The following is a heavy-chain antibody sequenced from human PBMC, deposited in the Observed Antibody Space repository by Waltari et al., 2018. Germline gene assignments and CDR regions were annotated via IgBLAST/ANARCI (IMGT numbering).Heavy chain of an antibody. CDR2: IYYSGST. CDR1: GGSISSYY. CDR3: ARGGTGITGTTLADY. J-gene: IGHJ4*02. D-gene: IGHD1-20*01. V-gene: IGHV4-59*01. Sequence: QVQLQESGPGLVKHSETLSLTCTASGGSISSYYWTWIRQPPGKGLEWIGYIYYSGSTNYNPSLKSRVTISVDTSKNQFSLKLSSVTAADTAVYYCARGGTGITGTTLADYWGQGTLVTVSS.